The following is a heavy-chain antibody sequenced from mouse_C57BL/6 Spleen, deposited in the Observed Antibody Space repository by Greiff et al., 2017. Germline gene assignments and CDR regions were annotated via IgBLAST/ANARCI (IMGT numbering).Heavy chain of an antibody. V-gene: IGHV1-15*01. Sequence: QVQLQQSGAELVRPGASVTLSCKASGYTFTDYEMHWVKQTPVHGLEWIGAIDPETGGTAYNQKFKGKAILTADKSSSTAYMELRSLTSEDSAVYYCTRHYDYLFDYWGQGTTLTVSS. D-gene: IGHD2-4*01. J-gene: IGHJ2*01. CDR1: GYTFTDYE. CDR3: TRHYDYLFDY. CDR2: IDPETGGT.